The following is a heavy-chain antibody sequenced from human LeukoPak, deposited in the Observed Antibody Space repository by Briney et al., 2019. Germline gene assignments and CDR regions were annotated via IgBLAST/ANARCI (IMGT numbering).Heavy chain of an antibody. CDR3: AKSLGYSYGSLVVDY. J-gene: IGHJ4*02. V-gene: IGHV3-30*18. CDR1: GFTFSSYG. D-gene: IGHD5-18*01. Sequence: GGSLRLSCAASGFTFSSYGMHWDRQAPGKGLEWVAVISYDGSNKYYADSVKGRFTISRDNSKNTLYLQMNSLRAEDTAVYYCAKSLGYSYGSLVVDYWGQGTLVTVSS. CDR2: ISYDGSNK.